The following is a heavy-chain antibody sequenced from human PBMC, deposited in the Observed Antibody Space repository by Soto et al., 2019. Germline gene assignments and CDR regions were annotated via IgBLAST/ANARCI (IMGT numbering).Heavy chain of an antibody. D-gene: IGHD3-9*01. CDR3: ARDLPKYDILTGPRTYYGMDV. J-gene: IGHJ6*02. Sequence: ASVKVSCKASGYTFTSYGISWVRPAPGQGLEWMGWISAYNGNTNYAQKLQGRVTMTTDTSTSTAYMELRSLRSDDTAVYYCARDLPKYDILTGPRTYYGMDVWGQGTTVTVSS. V-gene: IGHV1-18*04. CDR1: GYTFTSYG. CDR2: ISAYNGNT.